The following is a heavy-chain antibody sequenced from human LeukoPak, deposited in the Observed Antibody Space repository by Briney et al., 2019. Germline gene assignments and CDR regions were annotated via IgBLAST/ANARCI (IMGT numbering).Heavy chain of an antibody. CDR2: IRYDGSNK. V-gene: IGHV3-30*02. Sequence: GGSLRLSCAASGFTFSSYAMSWVRQAPGKGLEWVAFIRYDGSNKYYADSVRGRFTISRDNSKNTLYLQMSSLRAEDTAVYYCAKVVRPAGDSSAWTGNWFDPWGQGTLVTVSS. CDR1: GFTFSSYA. D-gene: IGHD6-19*01. J-gene: IGHJ5*02. CDR3: AKVVRPAGDSSAWTGNWFDP.